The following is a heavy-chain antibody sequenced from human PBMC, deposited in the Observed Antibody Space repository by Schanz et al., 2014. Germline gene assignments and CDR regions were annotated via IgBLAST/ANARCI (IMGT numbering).Heavy chain of an antibody. Sequence: QVQLVDSGGGLVKPGGSLRLSCTASGFPFSDYFMAWIRQPPGRGLEWVSYIGNGGVTIYYADSVKGRFTISRDNSNKTVDLQMNSLRAEDTAVYYCARPALWCGDNCFDPWGQGTLVTVSS. CDR1: GFPFSDYF. D-gene: IGHD3-10*01. CDR2: IGNGGVTI. CDR3: ARPALWCGDNCFDP. V-gene: IGHV3-11*04. J-gene: IGHJ5*02.